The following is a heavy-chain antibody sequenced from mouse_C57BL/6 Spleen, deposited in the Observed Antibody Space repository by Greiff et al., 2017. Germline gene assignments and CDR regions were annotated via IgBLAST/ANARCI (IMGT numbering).Heavy chain of an antibody. CDR2: IDPNSGGT. CDR1: GYTFTSYW. CDR3: ASYYYGSSGYFDY. D-gene: IGHD1-1*01. V-gene: IGHV1-72*01. Sequence: QSCKASGYTFTSYWMHWVKQRPGRGLEWIGRIDPNSGGTKYNEKFKSKATLTVDKPSSTAYMQLSSLTSEDSAVYYCASYYYGSSGYFDYWGQGTTLTVSS. J-gene: IGHJ2*01.